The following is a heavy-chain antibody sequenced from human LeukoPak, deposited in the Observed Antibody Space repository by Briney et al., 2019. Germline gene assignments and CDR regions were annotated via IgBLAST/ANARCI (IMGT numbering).Heavy chain of an antibody. CDR2: INPSGGST. Sequence: GASVKVSCKASGYTFTSYYMHWVRQAPGQGLEWMGIINPSGGSTSYAQKFQGRVTMTRDTSTSTVYMELSSLRSEDTAVYYCARGGRTYYDFWSGYYTMEDWGQGTLVTVSS. V-gene: IGHV1-46*01. CDR1: GYTFTSYY. D-gene: IGHD3-3*01. J-gene: IGHJ4*02. CDR3: ARGGRTYYDFWSGYYTMED.